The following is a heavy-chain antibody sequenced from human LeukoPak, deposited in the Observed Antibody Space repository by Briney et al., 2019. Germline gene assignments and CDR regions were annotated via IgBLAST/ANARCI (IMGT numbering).Heavy chain of an antibody. CDR3: ARPTRGYCSGGSCYKGPHAFDI. CDR1: GGSISSYY. CDR2: IYYSGST. Sequence: SETLSLTCTVSGGSISSYYWSWIRQPPGKGLEWIGYIYYSGSTNYNPSLKSRVTISVDTSKNQFSLKLSSVTAADTAVYYCARPTRGYCSGGSCYKGPHAFDIWGQGTMVTVSS. J-gene: IGHJ3*02. D-gene: IGHD2-15*01. V-gene: IGHV4-59*08.